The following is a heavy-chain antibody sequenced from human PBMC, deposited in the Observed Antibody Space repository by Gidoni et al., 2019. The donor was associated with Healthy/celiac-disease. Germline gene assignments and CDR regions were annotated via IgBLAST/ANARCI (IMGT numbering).Heavy chain of an antibody. CDR1: GFTVSSDG. CDR3: AREGGEAYCGGDCYWVFDY. D-gene: IGHD2-21*02. CDR2: LWYDGSNN. J-gene: IGHJ4*02. Sequence: QVQLVESGGGVVQPGRSLRLSCAASGFTVSSDGMHWVRQAPGKGLEWVAVLWYDGSNNSYADSVKGRFTISRDNSKNTLYLQMTSLRAEDTAVYYCAREGGEAYCGGDCYWVFDYWGQGTLVTVSS. V-gene: IGHV3-33*01.